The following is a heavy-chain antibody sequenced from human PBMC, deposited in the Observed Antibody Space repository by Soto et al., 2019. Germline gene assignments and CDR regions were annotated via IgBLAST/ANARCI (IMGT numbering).Heavy chain of an antibody. Sequence: GESLKISCKGSGYSFTSYWIGWVRQMPGKGLEWMGIIYPGDSDTRYSPSFKGQVTISADKSISTAYLQWSSLKASDTAMYYCARRPENNYYYYGMDVWGQGTTVTVSS. CDR2: IYPGDSDT. CDR1: GYSFTSYW. V-gene: IGHV5-51*01. CDR3: ARRPENNYYYYGMDV. J-gene: IGHJ6*02.